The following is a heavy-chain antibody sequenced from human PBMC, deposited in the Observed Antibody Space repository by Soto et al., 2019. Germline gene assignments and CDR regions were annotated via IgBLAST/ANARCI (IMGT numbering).Heavy chain of an antibody. CDR1: GGTFSSYA. D-gene: IGHD3-10*01. CDR2: SVPIFGTA. V-gene: IGHV1-69*01. Sequence: QVQLVQSGAEVKKPGSSVKVSCKASGGTFSSYAISWVRQAPGQVLEWMGGSVPIFGTANYAQKLQGRVTITADESTSTAYMELSSLRSEDTAVYYCARPAYYYGSGSYKDVLYGMDVWGQGTTVTVSS. CDR3: ARPAYYYGSGSYKDVLYGMDV. J-gene: IGHJ6*02.